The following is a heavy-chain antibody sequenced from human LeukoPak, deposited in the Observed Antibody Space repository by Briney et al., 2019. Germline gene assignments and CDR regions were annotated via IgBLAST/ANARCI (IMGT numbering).Heavy chain of an antibody. CDR3: AKLDDYYDSSGYSFLY. CDR2: ISASGGST. V-gene: IGHV3-23*01. Sequence: GGSLRLSCAASGFTFSSYAMSWVRQAPGKGLEWVSGISASGGSTYYANSVKGRFTISRDNSKNTLYLQMNSLRAEDTAVYYCAKLDDYYDSSGYSFLYWGQGTLVTVSS. CDR1: GFTFSSYA. D-gene: IGHD3-22*01. J-gene: IGHJ4*02.